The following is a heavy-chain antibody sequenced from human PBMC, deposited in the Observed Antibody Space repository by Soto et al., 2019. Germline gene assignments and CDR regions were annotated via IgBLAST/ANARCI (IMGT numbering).Heavy chain of an antibody. D-gene: IGHD2-15*01. Sequence: SETLSLTCAVSGYSISSGYFWGWIRQPPGKGLEWIGSIYHSGSTYYNPSLRSRVTISVDTSKNQFSLKLSSVTAADTAAYYCARVRYCSGGSCYSALNWFDPWGQGTLVTVSS. J-gene: IGHJ5*02. CDR2: IYHSGST. CDR3: ARVRYCSGGSCYSALNWFDP. CDR1: GYSISSGYF. V-gene: IGHV4-38-2*01.